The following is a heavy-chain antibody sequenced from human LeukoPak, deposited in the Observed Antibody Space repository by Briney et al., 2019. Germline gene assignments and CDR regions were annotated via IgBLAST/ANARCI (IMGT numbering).Heavy chain of an antibody. CDR2: INPSGGST. CDR1: GYTFTSYY. D-gene: IGHD5-12*01. V-gene: IGHV1-46*01. Sequence: ASVKVTCKASGYTFTSYYMHWVRQAPGQGLEWMGIINPSGGSTSYAQKFQGRVTMTRDTSTSTVYMELSSLRSEDTAVYYCARMGRDSGYDYGGWSYWGQGTLATVSS. J-gene: IGHJ4*02. CDR3: ARMGRDSGYDYGGWSY.